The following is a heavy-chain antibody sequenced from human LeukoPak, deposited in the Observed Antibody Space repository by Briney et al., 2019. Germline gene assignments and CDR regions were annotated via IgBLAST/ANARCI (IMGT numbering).Heavy chain of an antibody. CDR1: GYTFTSYD. D-gene: IGHD5-24*01. CDR2: MNPNSGNT. Sequence: ASVKVSCKASGYTFTSYDINWVRQATGQGLEWMGWMNPNSGNTGYAQKFQGRVTMTRNTSISTAYMELSSLRSEDTAVYYCAREMATITFYYYYYYMDVWGKGTTVTIS. J-gene: IGHJ6*03. V-gene: IGHV1-8*01. CDR3: AREMATITFYYYYYYMDV.